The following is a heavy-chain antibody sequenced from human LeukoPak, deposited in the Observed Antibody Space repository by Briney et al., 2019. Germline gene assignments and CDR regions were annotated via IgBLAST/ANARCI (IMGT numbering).Heavy chain of an antibody. J-gene: IGHJ4*02. D-gene: IGHD3-10*01. Sequence: GRSLRLSCAASGFTFSSYGMQWVRQAPGKGLEWVAVISYDGSNKYHADSVKGRFTISRDNSKHTLYLQVNSLIAEDTAVYYCAKVGSAVRGVIIGVDYWGQGTLVTVSS. V-gene: IGHV3-30*18. CDR3: AKVGSAVRGVIIGVDY. CDR2: ISYDGSNK. CDR1: GFTFSSYG.